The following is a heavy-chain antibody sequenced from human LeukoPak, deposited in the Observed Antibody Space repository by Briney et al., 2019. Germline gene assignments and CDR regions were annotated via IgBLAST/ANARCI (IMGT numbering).Heavy chain of an antibody. D-gene: IGHD2-2*01. V-gene: IGHV4-39*01. CDR2: IYYSGST. J-gene: IGHJ6*03. Sequence: SETLSLTCTVSGGSISSSSYYWGWIRQPPGKGLEWIGSIYYSGSTYYNPSLKSRVTISVDTSKNQFSLKLSSVTAADTAVYYCARHVPVVVPAAQSPRSWYMDVWGKGTTVTVSS. CDR1: GGSISSSSYY. CDR3: ARHVPVVVPAAQSPRSWYMDV.